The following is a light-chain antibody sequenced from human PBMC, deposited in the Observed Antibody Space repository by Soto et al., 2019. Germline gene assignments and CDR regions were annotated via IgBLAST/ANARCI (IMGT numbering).Light chain of an antibody. CDR2: GAS. J-gene: IGKJ2*01. V-gene: IGKV3-20*01. CDR3: QQYGNFPYT. Sequence: ELVLTQSPGTLSLSPGARATLSCRASQGVPSDWLAWYRHKHGQAPRLLIYGASSRATGVPDRVSVIVSGTDLTLNIHRLEPEDGEVYDGQQYGNFPYTFGQGTKVDIK. CDR1: QGVPSDW.